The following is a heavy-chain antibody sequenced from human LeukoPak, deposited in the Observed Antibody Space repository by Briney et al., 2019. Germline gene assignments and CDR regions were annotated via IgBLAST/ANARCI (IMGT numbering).Heavy chain of an antibody. CDR3: AKDRYYYGSGTYPLDY. CDR2: ISYDGNNK. J-gene: IGHJ4*02. CDR1: GITFSSFG. Sequence: GGSLRLSCAASGITFSSFGMHWARQAPGKGLEWLAIISYDGNNKCYADSVKGRFTISRDNSKNTVYLQMNSLRAEDTAVYYCAKDRYYYGSGTYPLDYWGQGTLVTVSS. V-gene: IGHV3-30*18. D-gene: IGHD3-10*01.